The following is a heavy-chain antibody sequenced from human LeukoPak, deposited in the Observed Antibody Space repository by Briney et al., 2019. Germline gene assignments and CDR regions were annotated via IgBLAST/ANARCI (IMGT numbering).Heavy chain of an antibody. J-gene: IGHJ4*02. CDR3: ARGPGVTTADFDY. V-gene: IGHV4-30-4*01. CDR1: GGSISSGDYS. Sequence: SETLSLTCTVSGGSISSGDYSWSWIRQPPGKGLEWIGYIYYSGSTYYNPSLKSRVTISVDTSKNQFSLKLSSVTAADTAVCYCARGPGVTTADFDYWGQETLVTVSS. D-gene: IGHD4-17*01. CDR2: IYYSGST.